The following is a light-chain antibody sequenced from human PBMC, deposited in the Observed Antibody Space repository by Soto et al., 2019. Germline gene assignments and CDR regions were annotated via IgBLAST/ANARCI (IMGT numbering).Light chain of an antibody. CDR3: QPYGSSPGT. V-gene: IGKV3-20*01. CDR1: QSVSGNY. Sequence: DIVLTQSPGTLSLSPGERATLSCRASQSVSGNYFAWYQQKPGQAPRLLIYAVSGRATGIPDRFSGSGSGTDFTLTISRLEPEDFAVYYCQPYGSSPGTFGQGTKLEIK. J-gene: IGKJ2*01. CDR2: AVS.